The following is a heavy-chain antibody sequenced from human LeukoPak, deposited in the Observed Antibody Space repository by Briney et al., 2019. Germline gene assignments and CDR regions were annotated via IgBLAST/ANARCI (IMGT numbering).Heavy chain of an antibody. CDR3: ARVAGSSGYGTDY. J-gene: IGHJ4*02. CDR1: GGSISSGSYY. V-gene: IGHV4-61*09. Sequence: SQTLSLTCTVSGGSISSGSYYWSWIRQPAEKGLEWIGEINHSGSTNYNPSLKSRVTISVDTSKNQFSLKLSSVTAADTAVYYCARVAGSSGYGTDYWGQGTLVTVSS. D-gene: IGHD3-22*01. CDR2: INHSGST.